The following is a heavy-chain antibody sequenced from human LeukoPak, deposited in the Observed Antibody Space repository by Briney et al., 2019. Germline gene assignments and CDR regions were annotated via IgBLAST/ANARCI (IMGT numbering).Heavy chain of an antibody. Sequence: PGGSLRLSCAASGFTFSSYSMNWVRQAPGKGLEWASYIDSSSSTIYYADSVKGRFTISRDNAKNSLYLQMNSLRAEDTAVYYCARDPSAPKWYFALWDRGTLVTVSS. CDR3: ARDPSAPKWYFAL. V-gene: IGHV3-48*01. CDR2: IDSSSSTI. J-gene: IGHJ2*01. CDR1: GFTFSSYS.